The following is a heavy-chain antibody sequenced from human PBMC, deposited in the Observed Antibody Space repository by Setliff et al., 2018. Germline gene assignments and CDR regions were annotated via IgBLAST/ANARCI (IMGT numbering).Heavy chain of an antibody. CDR1: GFTFAGHG. CDR3: VRGRTTYYFDY. D-gene: IGHD4-4*01. Sequence: GSLRLSCAASGFTFAGHGMTWVRQAPGKGLEWVANIKQDGGEKYYVDSVKGRFTISRDNAKNSLNLQMDSLRADDTAVYYCVRGRTTYYFDYWGQGTLVTVSS. V-gene: IGHV3-7*01. J-gene: IGHJ4*02. CDR2: IKQDGGEK.